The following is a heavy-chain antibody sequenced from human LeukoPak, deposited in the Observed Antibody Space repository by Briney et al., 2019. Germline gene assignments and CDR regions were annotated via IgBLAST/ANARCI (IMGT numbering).Heavy chain of an antibody. CDR3: ARDGRGSSNDFDY. D-gene: IGHD1-26*01. J-gene: IGHJ4*02. V-gene: IGHV3-23*01. CDR2: ISGSGGST. CDR1: GFTFSSYA. Sequence: GGSLRLSCAASGFTFSSYAMSWVRQAPGKGLEWVSAISGSGGSTYYADSVKGRFTISRDNSKNTLHLQMNSLRPEDTAVYYCARDGRGSSNDFDYWGRGTLVTVSS.